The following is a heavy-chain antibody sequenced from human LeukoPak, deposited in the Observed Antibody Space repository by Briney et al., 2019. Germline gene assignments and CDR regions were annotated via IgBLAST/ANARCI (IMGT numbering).Heavy chain of an antibody. CDR3: ARGFGRITIFGVVILECGY. D-gene: IGHD3-3*01. V-gene: IGHV4-34*01. CDR2: INHSGST. Sequence: SETLSLTCAVYGGSFSGYYWSWIRQPPGKGLEWIGEINHSGSTNYNPSLKSRVTISVDTSKNQFSLKLSSVTAADTAVYYCARGFGRITIFGVVILECGYWGQGTLVTVSS. J-gene: IGHJ4*02. CDR1: GGSFSGYY.